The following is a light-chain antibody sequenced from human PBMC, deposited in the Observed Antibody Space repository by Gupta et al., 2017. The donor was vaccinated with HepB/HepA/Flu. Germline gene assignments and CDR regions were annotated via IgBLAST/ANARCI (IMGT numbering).Light chain of an antibody. CDR2: DVS. V-gene: IGLV2-14*01. CDR1: NNDIGFYNF. Sequence: SALTQPASVSGSPGQSITISCSGTNNDIGFYNFVSWYQQLPGKAPKLIIHDVSHRPSGIADRFSASKSGDTASLTISGLQAEDEGDYYCSSYASSNSVVFGGGTRLTVL. J-gene: IGLJ2*01. CDR3: SSYASSNSVV.